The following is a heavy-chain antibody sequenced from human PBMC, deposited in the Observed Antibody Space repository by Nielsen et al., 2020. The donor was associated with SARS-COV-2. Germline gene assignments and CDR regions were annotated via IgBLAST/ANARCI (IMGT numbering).Heavy chain of an antibody. CDR2: IYYSGST. D-gene: IGHD3-3*01. V-gene: IGHV4-31*03. Sequence: SETLSLTCTVSGGSISSGGYYWSWIRQPPGKGLEWIGYIYYSGSTYYNPSLKSRVTISVDTSKNQFSLKLSSVTAADTAVYYCARALGSLTIFGVVITEHFDYWGQGTLVTVSS. CDR3: ARALGSLTIFGVVITEHFDY. J-gene: IGHJ4*02. CDR1: GGSISSGGYY.